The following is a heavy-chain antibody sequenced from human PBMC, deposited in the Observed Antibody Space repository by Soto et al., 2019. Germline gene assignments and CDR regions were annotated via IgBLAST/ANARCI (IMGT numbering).Heavy chain of an antibody. CDR2: ITSSSSHR. CDR1: GFTFGSYS. Sequence: EVRLVESGGGPVKPGGSLRLSCVASGFTFGSYSINWVRQAPGKGLEWVSMITSSSSHRHSADSVQGRFTVSRDNAKNALYLQMDNLRVEDTAVYYCARAVATMPRVAPGDWGQGTLVTVSS. CDR3: ARAVATMPRVAPGD. D-gene: IGHD2-2*01. J-gene: IGHJ1*01. V-gene: IGHV3-21*01.